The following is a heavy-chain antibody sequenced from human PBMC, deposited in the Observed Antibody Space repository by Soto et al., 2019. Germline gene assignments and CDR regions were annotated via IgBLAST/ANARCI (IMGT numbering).Heavy chain of an antibody. D-gene: IGHD3-10*01. CDR3: ARGPRGRLWHFEY. V-gene: IGHV1-69*01. J-gene: IGHJ4*02. CDR1: GGTFDNYA. CDR2: IIPMFGTT. Sequence: QVQLVQSGAEVKKPGSSVTVSCKASGGTFDNYAINWVRQAPGQGLEWVGGIIPMFGTTDYAQKFQGRVTITADADESTSTVYMDMSTLRSNDTAVYYCARGPRGRLWHFEYWGQGTLVTVSS.